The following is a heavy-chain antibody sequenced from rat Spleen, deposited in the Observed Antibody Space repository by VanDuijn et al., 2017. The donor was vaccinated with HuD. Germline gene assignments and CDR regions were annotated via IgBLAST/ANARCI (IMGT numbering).Heavy chain of an antibody. V-gene: IGHV5-31*01. CDR2: ITNTGDSA. CDR1: GFQFNNYW. J-gene: IGHJ2*01. D-gene: IGHD4-6*01. Sequence: EVQLVESGGGLVQPGRSLKLSCVASGFQFNNYWMTWIRQAPGKGLEWVASITNTGDSAYYPDSWKGRFTCSRDNAKNTLYLQMNSLRAEDTATYYGASDGLGGDYWGQGVMVTVSS. CDR3: ASDGLGGDY.